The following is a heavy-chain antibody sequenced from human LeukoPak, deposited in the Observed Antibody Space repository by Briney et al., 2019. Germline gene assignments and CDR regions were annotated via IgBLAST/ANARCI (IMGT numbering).Heavy chain of an antibody. J-gene: IGHJ1*01. D-gene: IGHD3-10*01. Sequence: SQTLSLTCAISGDSVSSSSAAWNWVRQSPSRGLEWLGRTYYRSRWYNDYAVSVRSRTTINPDTSKNQFSLQLNSVTPEDTAVYYCVRSTGPGSHGYFQHWGRGTLVTVSS. CDR3: VRSTGPGSHGYFQH. CDR2: TYYRSRWYN. V-gene: IGHV6-1*01. CDR1: GDSVSSSSAA.